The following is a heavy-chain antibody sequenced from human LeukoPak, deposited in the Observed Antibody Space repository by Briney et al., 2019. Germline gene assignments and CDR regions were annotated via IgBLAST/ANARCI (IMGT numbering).Heavy chain of an antibody. CDR3: ANNPGYDFWSGPFDY. D-gene: IGHD3-3*01. CDR1: GGTFSSYA. J-gene: IGHJ4*02. CDR2: IIPIFGTA. Sequence: SVKVSCKASGGTFSSYAISWVRQAPGQGLEWMGGIIPIFGTANYAQKFQGRVTITADESTSTAYMELSSLRSEDTAVYYCANNPGYDFWSGPFDYWGQGTLVTVSS. V-gene: IGHV1-69*13.